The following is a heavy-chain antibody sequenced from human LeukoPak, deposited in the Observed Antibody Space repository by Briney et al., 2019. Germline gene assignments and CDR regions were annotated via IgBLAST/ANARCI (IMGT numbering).Heavy chain of an antibody. Sequence: GGSLRLSCAASGFTFSSYAMHWVRQAPGKGLEWVAVISYDGSNKYYADSVKGRFTISRDNSKNTLYLQMNSLRAEDTAVYYCARDYYDSSGYYYDYWGQGTLVTVSS. CDR3: ARDYYDSSGYYYDY. V-gene: IGHV3-30-3*01. CDR2: ISYDGSNK. D-gene: IGHD3-22*01. J-gene: IGHJ4*02. CDR1: GFTFSSYA.